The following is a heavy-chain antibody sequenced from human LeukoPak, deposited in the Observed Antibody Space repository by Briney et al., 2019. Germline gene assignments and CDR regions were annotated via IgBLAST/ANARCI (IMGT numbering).Heavy chain of an antibody. D-gene: IGHD3-22*01. CDR2: IYYSGST. CDR1: GGSISSPSYY. Sequence: SETLSLTCTVSGGSISSPSYYWGWIRQPPGKGLEWIGSIYYSGSTYYNPSLKSRVTISVDTSKNQFSLKLSSVTAADTAVYYCARPAGSSGYNWFDPWGQGTLVTVSS. CDR3: ARPAGSSGYNWFDP. V-gene: IGHV4-39*07. J-gene: IGHJ5*02.